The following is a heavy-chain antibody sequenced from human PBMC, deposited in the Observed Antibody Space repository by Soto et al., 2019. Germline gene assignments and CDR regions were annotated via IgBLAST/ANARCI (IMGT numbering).Heavy chain of an antibody. D-gene: IGHD2-2*01. Sequence: QVQLVESGGGVVQPGRSLRLSCAASGFTFSSYGMHWVRQAPGKGLEWVAVISYDGSNKYYADSVKGRFTISRDNSKNTLYLQMNSLRAEDTAVYYCANGRFPYPYGMDVWGQGTTVTVSS. CDR1: GFTFSSYG. J-gene: IGHJ6*02. CDR3: ANGRFPYPYGMDV. CDR2: ISYDGSNK. V-gene: IGHV3-30*18.